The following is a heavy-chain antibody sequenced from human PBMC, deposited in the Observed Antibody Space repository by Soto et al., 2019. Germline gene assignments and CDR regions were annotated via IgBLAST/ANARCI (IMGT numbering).Heavy chain of an antibody. CDR2: ISWNSGSI. Sequence: SLRLSCAASGFTFDDYAMHWVRQAPGKGLEWVSGISWNSGSIGYADSVKGRFTISRDNAKNSLYLQMNSLRAEDTALYYCAKDYYDSSGPFDYWGQGTLVTVS. D-gene: IGHD3-22*01. J-gene: IGHJ4*02. CDR1: GFTFDDYA. CDR3: AKDYYDSSGPFDY. V-gene: IGHV3-9*01.